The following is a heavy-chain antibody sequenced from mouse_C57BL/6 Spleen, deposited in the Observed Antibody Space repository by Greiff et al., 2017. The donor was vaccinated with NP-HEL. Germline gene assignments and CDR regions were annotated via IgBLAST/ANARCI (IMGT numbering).Heavy chain of an antibody. D-gene: IGHD1-1*01. CDR1: GYTFTDYN. Sequence: EVKLVESGPELVKPGASVKIPCKASGYTFTDYNMDWVKQSHGKSLEWIGDINPNNGGTIYNQKFKGKATLTVDKSSSTAYMELRSLTSEDTAVYYCARGYYGSSTWGAMDYWGQGTSVTVSS. J-gene: IGHJ4*01. V-gene: IGHV1-18*01. CDR2: INPNNGGT. CDR3: ARGYYGSSTWGAMDY.